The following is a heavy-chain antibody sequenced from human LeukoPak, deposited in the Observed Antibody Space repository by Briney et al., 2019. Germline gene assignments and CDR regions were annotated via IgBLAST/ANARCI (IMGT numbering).Heavy chain of an antibody. D-gene: IGHD2-8*01. CDR3: ARERHNGARLIFFDN. V-gene: IGHV3-7*01. Sequence: PGGSLRLSCAASGFEFGAYWMSWVRQAPGKGLEWVANIQKNGVEKNYVASVKGRFTVSRDNAKNSLYLQLNSLRAEDAAVYFCARERHNGARLIFFDNWGQGTLLTVSS. J-gene: IGHJ4*02. CDR1: GFEFGAYW. CDR2: IQKNGVEK.